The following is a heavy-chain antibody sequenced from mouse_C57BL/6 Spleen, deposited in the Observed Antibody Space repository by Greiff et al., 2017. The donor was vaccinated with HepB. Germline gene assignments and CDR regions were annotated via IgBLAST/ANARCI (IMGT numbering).Heavy chain of an antibody. CDR3: TTPFITTVVAPYFDV. CDR1: GFNIKDDY. J-gene: IGHJ1*03. Sequence: EVQLQQSGAELVRPGASVKLSCTASGFNIKDDYMHWVKQRPEQGLEWIGWIDPENGDTEYASKFQGKATITADTSSNTAYLQLSSLTSEDTAVFSCTTPFITTVVAPYFDVWGTGTTVTVSS. V-gene: IGHV14-4*01. D-gene: IGHD1-1*01. CDR2: IDPENGDT.